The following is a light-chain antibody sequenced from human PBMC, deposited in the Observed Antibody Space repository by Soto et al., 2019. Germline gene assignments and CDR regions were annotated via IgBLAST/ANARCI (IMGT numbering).Light chain of an antibody. CDR3: QQTYASPFN. CDR1: QTISSY. J-gene: IGKJ3*01. CDR2: DAS. Sequence: DIQMTQSPAFLSMSVGDRLTLSCRASQTISSYLTWYQQKVGEAPKRLIYDASTLESGVPSRFSASGSETEFTLIITALQREDFATYFCQQTYASPFNFGPGTKVDIK. V-gene: IGKV1-39*01.